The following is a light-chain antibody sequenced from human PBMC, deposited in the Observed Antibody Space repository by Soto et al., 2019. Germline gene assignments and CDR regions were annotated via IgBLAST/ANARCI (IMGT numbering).Light chain of an antibody. V-gene: IGKV1-16*01. CDR2: RAS. J-gene: IGKJ5*01. CDR1: QDISNS. CDR3: QQAYSHPIT. Sequence: DIQMTQSPSSLSAAVGDRVTITCRASQDISNSLIWIQQKPGKAPKSLMYRASILQSGVPSRFSGRGSGTDFTLTITSLQPEDVGSYYCQQAYSHPITFGQGTRLEIK.